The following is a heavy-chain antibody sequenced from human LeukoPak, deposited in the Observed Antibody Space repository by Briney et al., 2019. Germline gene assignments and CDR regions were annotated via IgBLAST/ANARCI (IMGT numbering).Heavy chain of an antibody. V-gene: IGHV1-2*02. CDR1: GYTLTDYY. CDR3: ARERTLTSCYDY. CDR2: INPYSGGT. Sequence: ASVTVSCTSSGYTLTDYYMHWVGQAPGQGLEWMGWINPYSGGTNYAQKFQGRVTMTRDPSISTAYMELSRLRSDDTAVYYCARERTLTSCYDYWGQGTLVTVSS. J-gene: IGHJ4*02. D-gene: IGHD2-15*01.